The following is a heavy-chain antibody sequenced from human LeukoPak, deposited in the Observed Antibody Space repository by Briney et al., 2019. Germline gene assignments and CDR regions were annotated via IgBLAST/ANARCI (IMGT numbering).Heavy chain of an antibody. Sequence: PSETLSLTCTVSGGSISSYYWSWIRQPPGKGLEWIGYIYTSGSINYNPSLKSRVTISVDTSKNQFSLKLSSVTAADTAVYYCARTYYDFWSGYYTGIGSWFDPWGQGTLVTVSS. J-gene: IGHJ5*02. CDR3: ARTYYDFWSGYYTGIGSWFDP. V-gene: IGHV4-4*09. CDR2: IYTSGSI. CDR1: GGSISSYY. D-gene: IGHD3-3*01.